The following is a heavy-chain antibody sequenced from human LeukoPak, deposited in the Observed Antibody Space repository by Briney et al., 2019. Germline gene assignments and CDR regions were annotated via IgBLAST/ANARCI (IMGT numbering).Heavy chain of an antibody. CDR1: GFTFSSYA. CDR3: ARDKVVGATIFDY. J-gene: IGHJ4*02. V-gene: IGHV3-23*01. D-gene: IGHD1-26*01. Sequence: GGSLRLSCAASGFTFSSYAMSWVRQAPGKGLEWVSAISGSGGSTYYADSVKGRFTISRDNAKNSLYLQMNSLRAEDTAVYFCARDKVVGATIFDYWGQGTLVTVSS. CDR2: ISGSGGST.